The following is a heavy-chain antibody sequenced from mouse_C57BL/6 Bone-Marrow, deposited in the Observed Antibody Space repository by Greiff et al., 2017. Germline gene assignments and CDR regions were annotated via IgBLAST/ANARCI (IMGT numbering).Heavy chain of an antibody. CDR2: IDPENGDT. D-gene: IGHD2-4*01. Sequence: DVQLQESGAELVRPGASVKLSCTASGFNITDDYMHWVKQRPEQGLEWIGWIDPENGDTDYASKFQGKATITADTSSNTAYLQLSSLTSEDTAVYYCTSIYDDYDYAMDYWGQGTSVTVSS. V-gene: IGHV14-4*01. J-gene: IGHJ4*01. CDR3: TSIYDDYDYAMDY. CDR1: GFNITDDY.